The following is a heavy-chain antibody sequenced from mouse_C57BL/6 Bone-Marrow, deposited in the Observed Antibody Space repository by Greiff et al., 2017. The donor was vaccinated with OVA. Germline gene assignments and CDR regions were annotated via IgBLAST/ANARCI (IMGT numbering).Heavy chain of an antibody. V-gene: IGHV1-82*01. CDR3: VVCYCLDY. Sequence: VQLQQSGPELVKPGASVKISCKASGYAFSSSWMNWVKQRPGKGLEWIGRIYPGDGDTNYNGKFKGKATLTADKSSSTAYMQLSSLTSEDSAVYFCVVCYCLDYWGQGTTLTVSS. J-gene: IGHJ2*01. CDR2: IYPGDGDT. CDR1: GYAFSSSW.